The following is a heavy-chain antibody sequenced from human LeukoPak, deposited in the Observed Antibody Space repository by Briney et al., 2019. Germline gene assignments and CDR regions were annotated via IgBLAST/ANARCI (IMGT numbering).Heavy chain of an antibody. D-gene: IGHD3-10*01. V-gene: IGHV3-66*01. J-gene: IGHJ5*02. CDR3: YYASGSYP. CDR2: IYTGGST. Sequence: GGSLRLSCAASGFTVSSSYMSWVRQAPGKGLEWVSLIYTGGSTYYADSVKGRFIISRDNSKNTVYLQMNSLRVEDTSVYYCYYASGSYPWGQGTLVTVSS. CDR1: GFTVSSSY.